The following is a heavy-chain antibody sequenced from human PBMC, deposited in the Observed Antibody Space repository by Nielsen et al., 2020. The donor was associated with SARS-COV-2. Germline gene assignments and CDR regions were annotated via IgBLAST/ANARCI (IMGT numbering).Heavy chain of an antibody. D-gene: IGHD3-10*01. CDR1: GFTFSSYA. J-gene: IGHJ3*02. CDR3: ARDQLSAFDI. CDR2: IYSGGSST. Sequence: GESLKISCAASGFTFSSYAMSWVRQAPGKGLEWVSVIYSGGSSTYYADSVKGRFTISRDNSKNTLYLQMNSLRAEDTAVYYCARDQLSAFDIWGQGTMVTVSS. V-gene: IGHV3-23*03.